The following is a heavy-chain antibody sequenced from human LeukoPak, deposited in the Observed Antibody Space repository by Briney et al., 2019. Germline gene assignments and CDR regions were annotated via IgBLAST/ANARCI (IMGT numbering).Heavy chain of an antibody. J-gene: IGHJ3*02. D-gene: IGHD3-22*01. Sequence: GASVKVSCKASGYTFTSYGISWVRQAPGQGLEWMGWISAYNGNTNYAQKLQGRVTMTTDTSTSTAYMELRSLRSDDTAVYYCARVRIFAPTMIVVVSPIVNDAFDIWGQGTMVTVSS. CDR2: ISAYNGNT. CDR3: ARVRIFAPTMIVVVSPIVNDAFDI. V-gene: IGHV1-18*01. CDR1: GYTFTSYG.